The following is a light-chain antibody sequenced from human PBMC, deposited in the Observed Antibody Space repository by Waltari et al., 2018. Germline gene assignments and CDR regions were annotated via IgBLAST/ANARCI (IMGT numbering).Light chain of an antibody. Sequence: DIEMTQSPSTLSASVGDRVTFTCRASHSINSLLAWYQQKPGQAPKLLIYKASTLQKGVPPRVSGSGSETEFTLTINSLQPDDSATYICQHYDRFFRTFGQGTKLEI. CDR3: QHYDRFFRT. CDR2: KAS. J-gene: IGKJ1*01. V-gene: IGKV1-5*03. CDR1: HSINSL.